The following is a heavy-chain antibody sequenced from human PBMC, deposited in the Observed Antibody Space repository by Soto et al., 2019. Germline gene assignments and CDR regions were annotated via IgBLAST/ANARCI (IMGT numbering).Heavy chain of an antibody. Sequence: QLQLQESGPGLVKLSETLSLTCSVSGGSISSSSYYWGWFRQPPGKGLEWIGSIYYSGSTYYNPSLKSRVTISVDTSKNQFSLKLSSVTAADTAVYYCASPKIAFYNWFDPWGQGTLVTVSS. V-gene: IGHV4-39*01. J-gene: IGHJ5*02. D-gene: IGHD3-3*02. CDR2: IYYSGST. CDR3: ASPKIAFYNWFDP. CDR1: GGSISSSSYY.